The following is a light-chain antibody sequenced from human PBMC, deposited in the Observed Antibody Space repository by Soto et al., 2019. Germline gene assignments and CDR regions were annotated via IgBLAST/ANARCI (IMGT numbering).Light chain of an antibody. Sequence: EIVLTQSPGTLSLSPGERATLSCRASQSVSSSYLAWYQQKPGQAPRLLIYGASSRATGIPARFSGSGSGTDFTLTISRLEPEDFAVYYYQQYGSSPPTFGQGTKLDIK. CDR1: QSVSSSY. J-gene: IGKJ2*01. CDR3: QQYGSSPPT. CDR2: GAS. V-gene: IGKV3-20*01.